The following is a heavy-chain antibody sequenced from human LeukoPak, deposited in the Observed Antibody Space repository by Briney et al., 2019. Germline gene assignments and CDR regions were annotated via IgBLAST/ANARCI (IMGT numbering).Heavy chain of an antibody. Sequence: PGRSLRLSCAASGFTFSSYGMHWVRQAPGKGLEWVAVISYDGSNKYYADSVKGRFTISRDNSKNTLYLQMNSLRAEDTAVYYCAREEEIAAFDYWGQGTLVTVSS. CDR1: GFTFSSYG. J-gene: IGHJ4*02. D-gene: IGHD6-13*01. CDR3: AREEEIAAFDY. CDR2: ISYDGSNK. V-gene: IGHV3-30*03.